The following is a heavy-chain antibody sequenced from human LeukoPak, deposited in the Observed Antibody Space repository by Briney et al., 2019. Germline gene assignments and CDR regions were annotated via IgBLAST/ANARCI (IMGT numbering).Heavy chain of an antibody. CDR1: GGSISSRAYY. J-gene: IGHJ4*02. V-gene: IGHV4-39*01. CDR3: ARHWRFGELDY. CDR2: IYYSGST. D-gene: IGHD3-10*01. Sequence: SETLSLTCTVSGGSISSRAYYWGWVRQPPGKGLEWIGSIYYSGSTYYNPSLKSRVTISVDTSKNQFSLKLSSVTAADTAVYYCARHWRFGELDYWGQGTLVTVSS.